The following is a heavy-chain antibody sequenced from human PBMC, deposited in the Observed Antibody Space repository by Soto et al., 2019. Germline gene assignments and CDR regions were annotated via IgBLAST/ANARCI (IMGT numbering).Heavy chain of an antibody. D-gene: IGHD3-3*01. J-gene: IGHJ4*02. CDR1: GFTVTSSY. CDR3: ARDSRLRSVGDY. Sequence: EVLLVESGGGLVQPGGPLRLSCAASGFTVTSSYMSWVRQAPGKGLECVSLVYSNGATYYADSVKGRFTISRDTFRNTLDLQMNSLRAEDTAVYYCARDSRLRSVGDYWGQGTLVTVSS. V-gene: IGHV3-66*01. CDR2: VYSNGAT.